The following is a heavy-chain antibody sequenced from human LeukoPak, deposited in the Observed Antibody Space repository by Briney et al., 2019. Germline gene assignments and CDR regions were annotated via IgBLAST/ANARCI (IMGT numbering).Heavy chain of an antibody. Sequence: SGGSLRLSCAASGFTFSSYSMNWVRQAPGKGLEWVSSISSSSSYIYCADSVKGRFTISRDNAKNSLYLQMNSLRAEDTAVYYCARGYYYGSGSPSYWGQGTLVTVSS. V-gene: IGHV3-21*01. CDR1: GFTFSSYS. CDR2: ISSSSSYI. D-gene: IGHD3-10*01. J-gene: IGHJ4*02. CDR3: ARGYYYGSGSPSY.